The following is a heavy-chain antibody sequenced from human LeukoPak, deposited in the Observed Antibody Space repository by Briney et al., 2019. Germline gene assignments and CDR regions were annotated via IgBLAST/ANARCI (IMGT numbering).Heavy chain of an antibody. CDR1: GFTFSSYA. CDR2: ISYDGSNK. V-gene: IGHV3-30*01. J-gene: IGHJ4*02. Sequence: GRSLRLSCAASGFTFSSYAMHWVRQAPGKGLEWVAVISYDGSNKYYADSVKGRFTISRDNSKNPLYLQMNSLRAEDTAVYYCARGRGFYWGQGTLVTVSS. CDR3: ARGRGFY.